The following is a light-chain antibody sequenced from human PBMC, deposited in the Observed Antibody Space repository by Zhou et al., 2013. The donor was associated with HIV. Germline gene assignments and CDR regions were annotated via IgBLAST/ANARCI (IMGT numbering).Light chain of an antibody. J-gene: IGKJ2*01. Sequence: EIVMTQSPATLSVSPGESATLSCRASQSVSSNLAWYQQKPGQAPRLLISDASTRATGIPARFSGSGSGTEFTLSINSMQSEDSALYFCHQYGSSPQTFGQGTKLEIK. CDR2: DAS. CDR3: HQYGSSPQT. V-gene: IGKV3-15*01. CDR1: QSVSSN.